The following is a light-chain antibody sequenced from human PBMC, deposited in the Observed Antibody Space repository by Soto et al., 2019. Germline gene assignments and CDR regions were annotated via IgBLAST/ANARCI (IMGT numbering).Light chain of an antibody. CDR2: DVS. CDR1: SSDIGAYNY. V-gene: IGLV2-14*03. J-gene: IGLJ2*01. CDR3: ASYASSNTVL. Sequence: QSALTQPASVSGSPGQSITISCTGTSSDIGAYNYVSWYQQHPGKAPKLMIYDVSDRPSGVSNRFSGSKSGNTASLTISGLQAEDEADYYCASYASSNTVLFGGGTKL.